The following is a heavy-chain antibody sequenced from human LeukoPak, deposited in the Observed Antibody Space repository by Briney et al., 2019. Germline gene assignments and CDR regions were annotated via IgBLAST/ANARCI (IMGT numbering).Heavy chain of an antibody. Sequence: SATLSLTCAVYGGSFSGYYWSWIRQPPGKGLEWIGEINHNGSTNYNSSLKSRVTISVDTSKNQLSLKLSSVTAADTAVYYCASANYDSSGYFLFDYWGQGTLVTVSS. D-gene: IGHD3-22*01. CDR2: INHNGST. V-gene: IGHV4-34*01. J-gene: IGHJ4*02. CDR1: GGSFSGYY. CDR3: ASANYDSSGYFLFDY.